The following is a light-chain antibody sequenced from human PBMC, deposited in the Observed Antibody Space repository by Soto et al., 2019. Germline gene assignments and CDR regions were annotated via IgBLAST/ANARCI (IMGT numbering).Light chain of an antibody. CDR1: QSLLHSNGYNY. CDR2: LGS. V-gene: IGKV2-28*01. Sequence: DIVMTQSPISLPVTPGEPASISCRSSQSLLHSNGYNYLDWYLQKPGQSPQLLIYLGSNRASGVPDRFRGSGSGTDFTLKISRVEAEDVGVYYCMQALQTPWTFGQGTQVEIK. J-gene: IGKJ1*01. CDR3: MQALQTPWT.